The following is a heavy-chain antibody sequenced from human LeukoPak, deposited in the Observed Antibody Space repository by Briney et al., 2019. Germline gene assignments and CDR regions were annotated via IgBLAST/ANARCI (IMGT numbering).Heavy chain of an antibody. J-gene: IGHJ5*02. D-gene: IGHD3-22*01. CDR1: GGSISSFY. CDR3: ARGGGYYYDSSGYPRPNNWFDP. Sequence: KTSETLSLTCTVSGGSISSFYWSWIRQPPGKGLEWIAYIYSSGSINYNPSLKSRVTISLDTSKNHFSLKLSSVTAADTAVYYCARGGGYYYDSSGYPRPNNWFDPWGQGTLVTVSS. V-gene: IGHV4-59*01. CDR2: IYSSGSI.